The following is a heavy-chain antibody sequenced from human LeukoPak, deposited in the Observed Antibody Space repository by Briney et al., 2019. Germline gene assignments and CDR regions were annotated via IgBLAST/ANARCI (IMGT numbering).Heavy chain of an antibody. D-gene: IGHD3-3*01. CDR1: GGSFSGYY. Sequence: PSETLSLTCAVYGGSFSGYYWSWIRQPPGKGLEWIGEINHSGSTNYNPSLKSRVTISVDTSKNQFSLKLSSVTAADTAVYYCARVFLVRSDKPGWFDPWGQGTLVTVSS. CDR2: INHSGST. V-gene: IGHV4-34*01. CDR3: ARVFLVRSDKPGWFDP. J-gene: IGHJ5*02.